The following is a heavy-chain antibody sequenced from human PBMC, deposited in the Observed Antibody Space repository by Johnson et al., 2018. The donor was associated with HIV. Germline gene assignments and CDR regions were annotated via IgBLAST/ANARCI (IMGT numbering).Heavy chain of an antibody. CDR2: IGTAGDT. V-gene: IGHV3-13*01. D-gene: IGHD2-15*01. Sequence: VQLVESGGGLVQPGGSLRLSCAASGFTVSRNYMNWVRQAPGKGLEWVSTIGTAGDTYYPGSVKGRFTVSREDAKNSLYLQMNSLRAGDTALYYCARAVCRGGRCYSHDAFDIWGQGTMVTVSS. CDR3: ARAVCRGGRCYSHDAFDI. CDR1: GFTVSRNY. J-gene: IGHJ3*02.